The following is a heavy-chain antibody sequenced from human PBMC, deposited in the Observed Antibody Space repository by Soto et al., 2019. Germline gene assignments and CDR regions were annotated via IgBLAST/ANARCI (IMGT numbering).Heavy chain of an antibody. CDR2: IYHSGST. CDR3: ARGGYSGYDFMFDY. Sequence: SETLSLTCAVSGGSISGGGYSWNWIRQPPGKGLEYIGYIYHSGSTYYNPSLRSRVIISVDKSRNQSSLKLRSVTAADTAVYYCARGGYSGYDFMFDYWGQGTLVTVSS. CDR1: GGSISGGGYS. V-gene: IGHV4-30-2*01. J-gene: IGHJ4*02. D-gene: IGHD5-12*01.